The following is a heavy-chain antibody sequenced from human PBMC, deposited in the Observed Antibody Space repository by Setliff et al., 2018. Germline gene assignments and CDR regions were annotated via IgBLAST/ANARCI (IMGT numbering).Heavy chain of an antibody. CDR1: GFVFGTYG. Sequence: PGGSLSLSCAASGFVFGTYGMHWVRQAPGKGLDWVASVRFDGSYKVYADSVKGRFTISRDNSENTLFLQMTSLRPEDTGLYYCAKVKKPLIRGSGFDYWGRGTLVTVSS. D-gene: IGHD2-8*01. V-gene: IGHV3-30*02. J-gene: IGHJ4*02. CDR2: VRFDGSYK. CDR3: AKVKKPLIRGSGFDY.